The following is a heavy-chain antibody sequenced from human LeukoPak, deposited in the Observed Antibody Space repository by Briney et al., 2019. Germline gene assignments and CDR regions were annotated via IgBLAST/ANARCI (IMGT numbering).Heavy chain of an antibody. Sequence: GGSLRLSCAASGFTFSRYGMSWVRQAPGKGLEWVSAISGSGGSTYYADSVKGRFTISRDNSKNTLYLQMNSLRAEDTAVYYCAKSDYYYDSSGYYTYYFDYWGQGTLVTVSS. CDR2: ISGSGGST. D-gene: IGHD3-22*01. V-gene: IGHV3-23*01. CDR3: AKSDYYYDSSGYYTYYFDY. CDR1: GFTFSRYG. J-gene: IGHJ4*02.